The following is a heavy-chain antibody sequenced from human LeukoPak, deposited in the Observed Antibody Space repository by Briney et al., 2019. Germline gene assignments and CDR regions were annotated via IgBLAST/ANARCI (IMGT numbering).Heavy chain of an antibody. D-gene: IGHD6-13*01. CDR3: ARITAAGIGGNWFDP. Sequence: SETLSLTCAVYGGSFSGYYWSWIRQPPGKGLEWIGYIYHSGSTYYNPSLKSRITISVDTSKNQFSPKLSSVTAADTAVYYCARITAAGIGGNWFDPWGQGTLVTVSS. V-gene: IGHV4-59*01. CDR1: GGSFSGYY. CDR2: IYHSGST. J-gene: IGHJ5*02.